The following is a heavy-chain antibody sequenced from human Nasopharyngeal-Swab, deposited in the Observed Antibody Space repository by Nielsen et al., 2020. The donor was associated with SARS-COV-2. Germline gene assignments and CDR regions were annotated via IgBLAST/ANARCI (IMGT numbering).Heavy chain of an antibody. CDR3: ARDAPAHYGAFY. CDR2: IAHDASNE. J-gene: IGHJ4*02. CDR1: VFTFSSFG. D-gene: IGHD4-17*01. Sequence: GGSLPLSSAASVFTFSSFGMHWLRQAPGQGLECVAFIAHDASNEYYGDSVKGRFSISRDSSKNTLYLQMDSLRGEDTAVYYCARDAPAHYGAFYWGRGTLVTVSS. V-gene: IGHV3-30*03.